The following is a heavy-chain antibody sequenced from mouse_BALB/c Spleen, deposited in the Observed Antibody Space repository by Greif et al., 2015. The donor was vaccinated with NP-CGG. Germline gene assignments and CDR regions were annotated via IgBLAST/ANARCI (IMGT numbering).Heavy chain of an antibody. J-gene: IGHJ4*01. Sequence: VQLQQSGAELVKPGASVKLSCTASGFNIKDTYMHWVKQRPEQGLEWIGRIDPANGNTKYDPKSQGEATITADTSSNTAYLQLSSLTSEDTAVYYYARARPYYAMDYWGQGTSVTVSS. V-gene: IGHV14-3*02. D-gene: IGHD3-1*01. CDR3: ARARPYYAMDY. CDR2: IDPANGNT. CDR1: GFNIKDTY.